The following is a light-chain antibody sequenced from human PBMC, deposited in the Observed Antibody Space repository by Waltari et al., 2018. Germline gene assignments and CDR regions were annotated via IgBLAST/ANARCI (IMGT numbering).Light chain of an antibody. CDR2: HSS. Sequence: EIVLTQSPGTLSLSPGARATLSCRAIQSFSIYLAWYQQKPGQAPRLLMYHSSTRATGIPDRFSGSGSGTDFSLTISRLEPEDFAVYYCQNYERLPATFGQGTKVEIK. CDR3: QNYERLPAT. J-gene: IGKJ1*01. V-gene: IGKV3-20*01. CDR1: QSFSIY.